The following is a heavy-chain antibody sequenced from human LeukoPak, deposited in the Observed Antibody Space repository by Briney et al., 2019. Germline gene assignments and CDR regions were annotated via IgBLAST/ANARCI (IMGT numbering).Heavy chain of an antibody. D-gene: IGHD3-10*01. J-gene: IGHJ2*01. CDR2: ISSSSSTI. V-gene: IGHV3-48*01. CDR1: GFTFSSYS. CDR3: ARDPILLWFGELRGDWYFDL. Sequence: GGSLRLSCAASGFTFSSYSMNWVRQAPGKGLEGVSYISSSSSTIYYADSVKGRFTISRDNAKNSLYLQMSSLRAEDTAVYYCARDPILLWFGELRGDWYFDLWGRGTLVTVSS.